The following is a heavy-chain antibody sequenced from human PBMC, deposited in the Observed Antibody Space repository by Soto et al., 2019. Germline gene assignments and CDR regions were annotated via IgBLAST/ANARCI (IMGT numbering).Heavy chain of an antibody. Sequence: QVQLVQSGAEVKKPGSSVKVSCKASGGTFSRYAISWVRQAPGQGLEWMGGIIPIFGTANYAQKFQGRVTITADESTSTAYMELSSLRSEDSAVYYCARDSMDYYDSSGYPQSPFDYWGQGTLVTVSS. CDR2: IIPIFGTA. V-gene: IGHV1-69*01. D-gene: IGHD3-22*01. CDR1: GGTFSRYA. J-gene: IGHJ4*02. CDR3: ARDSMDYYDSSGYPQSPFDY.